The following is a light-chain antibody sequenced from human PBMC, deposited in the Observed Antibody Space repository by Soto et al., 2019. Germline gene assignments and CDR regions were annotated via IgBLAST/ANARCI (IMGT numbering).Light chain of an antibody. J-gene: IGLJ1*01. CDR2: DTG. CDR3: LLSYGGTYV. Sequence: QTVVTQEPSLTVSPGGTVTLTCASSTGPVTRGYYPNWFQQKPGQAPRALIYDTGIKHSWTPGRFSGSLLGGKAVLTLSGAQPEDEAEYYCLLSYGGTYVFGSGTKVTVL. CDR1: TGPVTRGYY. V-gene: IGLV7-43*01.